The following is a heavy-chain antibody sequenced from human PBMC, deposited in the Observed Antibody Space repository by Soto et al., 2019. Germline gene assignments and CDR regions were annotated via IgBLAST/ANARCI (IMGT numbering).Heavy chain of an antibody. CDR2: XXXXXXXX. CDR3: XXYRVSYAMDV. CDR1: GFTFGNYW. Sequence: EVQLVESGGGLVQPGGSLRLSCTVSGFTFGNYWMTWVRQAPGKGLEXVXXXXXXXXXXXYVDSVKGRFAISRDNAKXXXXXXXXXXXXXXXXXXXXXXYRVSYAMDVWGQGTTVTVSS. V-gene: IGHV3-7*02. J-gene: IGHJ6*02.